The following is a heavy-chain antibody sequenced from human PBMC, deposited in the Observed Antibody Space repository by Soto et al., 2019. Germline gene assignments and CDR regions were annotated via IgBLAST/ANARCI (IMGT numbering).Heavy chain of an antibody. CDR2: ITNNGDDT. J-gene: IGHJ4*02. Sequence: EVQLLESGGGLIHPGGSLKLSCRASGFTFSSYAMSWLRQAPGKGLEWVSSITNNGDDTYYADSVKGRFTISRDNSENTLYLELDSLRAEDTALYYCAIDRLASVAIEGTFYWGQGTLVTVSS. CDR3: AIDRLASVAIEGTFY. D-gene: IGHD2-21*01. CDR1: GFTFSSYA. V-gene: IGHV3-23*01.